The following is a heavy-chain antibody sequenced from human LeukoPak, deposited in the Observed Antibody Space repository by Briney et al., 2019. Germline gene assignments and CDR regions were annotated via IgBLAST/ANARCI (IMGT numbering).Heavy chain of an antibody. D-gene: IGHD1-14*01. CDR1: GFTFKTSG. CDR2: ISSISSYI. V-gene: IGHV3-21*01. J-gene: IGHJ4*02. Sequence: GGSLRLSCAASGFTFKTSGMNWVRQAPGKGLEWVSSISSISSYIYYAASVKGRFAISRDNAKNSLYLQMNRLRAEDTAVYYCASAKPLGPVDYWGQGTLVTVSS. CDR3: ASAKPLGPVDY.